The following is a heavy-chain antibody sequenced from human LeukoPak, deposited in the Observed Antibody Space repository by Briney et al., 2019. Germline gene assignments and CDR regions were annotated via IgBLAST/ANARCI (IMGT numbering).Heavy chain of an antibody. CDR1: GYSFTSYW. Sequence: GESLQISCKGSGYSFTSYWIGWVRQLPGKGLEWMGIIYPGDSDTRYSPSFQGQVTISADKSISTAYLQWSSLKASDTAMYYCARQVVNMVRGDIVDYYGMDVWGQGTTVTVSS. V-gene: IGHV5-51*01. CDR2: IYPGDSDT. J-gene: IGHJ6*02. D-gene: IGHD3-10*01. CDR3: ARQVVNMVRGDIVDYYGMDV.